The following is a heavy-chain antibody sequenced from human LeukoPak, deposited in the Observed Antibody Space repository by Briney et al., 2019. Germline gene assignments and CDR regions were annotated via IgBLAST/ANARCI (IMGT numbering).Heavy chain of an antibody. D-gene: IGHD3-22*01. J-gene: IGHJ4*02. CDR3: ARADYYDSSGYYYRY. CDR1: GYSISSGYY. Sequence: SETLSLTCNVSGYSISSGYYWGWIRQPPGKGLEWIGSIYYSGSTYYNPSLKSRVTISVDTSKNQFSLKLSSVTAADTAVYYCARADYYDSSGYYYRYWGQGTLVTVSS. CDR2: IYYSGST. V-gene: IGHV4-38-2*02.